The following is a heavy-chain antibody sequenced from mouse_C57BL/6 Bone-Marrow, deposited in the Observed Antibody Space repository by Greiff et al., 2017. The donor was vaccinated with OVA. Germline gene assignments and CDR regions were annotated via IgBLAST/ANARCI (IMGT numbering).Heavy chain of an antibody. Sequence: VQLQQSGAELVRPGASVKLSCTASGFNIKDDYMHWVKQRPEQGLERIGWIDPENGDTEYASKFQGKATITADTSSNTAYLQLSSLTSEDTAVYYCTTRDGYSAWFAYWGQGTLVTVSA. CDR2: IDPENGDT. J-gene: IGHJ3*01. CDR3: TTRDGYSAWFAY. CDR1: GFNIKDDY. V-gene: IGHV14-4*01. D-gene: IGHD2-3*01.